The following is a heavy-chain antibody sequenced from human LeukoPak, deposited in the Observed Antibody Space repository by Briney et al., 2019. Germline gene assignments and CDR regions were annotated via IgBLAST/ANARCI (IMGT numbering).Heavy chain of an antibody. CDR1: GFSFGSYA. V-gene: IGHV3-23*01. D-gene: IGHD6-13*01. Sequence: GRSLRLSCAASGFSFGSYAMRWVRQAPGKGMEWVSAISGSGGSTYYADSGKGRFTISRDNSKNTLYLQMNSLRAEDTAVYYCAKGTSSWYVWNYWGQGTLVTVSS. CDR2: ISGSGGST. CDR3: AKGTSSWYVWNY. J-gene: IGHJ4*02.